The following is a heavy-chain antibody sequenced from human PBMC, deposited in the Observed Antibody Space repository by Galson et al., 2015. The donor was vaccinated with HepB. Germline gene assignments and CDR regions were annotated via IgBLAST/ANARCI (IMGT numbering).Heavy chain of an antibody. CDR1: GFTFSSYG. V-gene: IGHV3-33*01. CDR3: ARDAVGGVWSGYSNWFDP. CDR2: IWYDGSNK. J-gene: IGHJ5*02. Sequence: SLRLSCAASGFTFSSYGMHWVRQAPGKGLEWVAVIWYDGSNKYYADSVKGRFTISRDNSKNTLYLQMNSLRAEDTAVYYCARDAVGGVWSGYSNWFDPWGQGTLVTVSS. D-gene: IGHD3-3*01.